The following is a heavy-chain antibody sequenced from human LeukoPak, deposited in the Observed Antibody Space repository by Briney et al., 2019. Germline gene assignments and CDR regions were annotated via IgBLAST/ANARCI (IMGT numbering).Heavy chain of an antibody. Sequence: KSSETLSLTCTVSGGSISSYYWSWIRQPPGKGLEWIGYIYYSGSTNYNPSLKSRVTISVDTSKNQFSLKLSSVTAADTAVYYCARSLSAYCSGGSCYGWFDPWGQGTLVTVSS. D-gene: IGHD2-15*01. CDR1: GGSISSYY. V-gene: IGHV4-59*01. CDR3: ARSLSAYCSGGSCYGWFDP. J-gene: IGHJ5*02. CDR2: IYYSGST.